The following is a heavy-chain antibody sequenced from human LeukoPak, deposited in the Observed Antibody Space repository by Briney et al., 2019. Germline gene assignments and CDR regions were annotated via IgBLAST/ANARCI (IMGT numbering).Heavy chain of an antibody. CDR3: TQDRSSQGIWGFDN. Sequence: GGSLRLSCAASGISFSSFSMNWVRQAPGKGLEWVAGILASGGGTYYAESVKGRFSISRDNSKNTLYLHMDSLRGEDSAIYYCTQDRSSQGIWGFDNWGRGTLVTVSS. V-gene: IGHV3-23*01. D-gene: IGHD7-27*01. J-gene: IGHJ4*02. CDR1: GISFSSFS. CDR2: ILASGGGT.